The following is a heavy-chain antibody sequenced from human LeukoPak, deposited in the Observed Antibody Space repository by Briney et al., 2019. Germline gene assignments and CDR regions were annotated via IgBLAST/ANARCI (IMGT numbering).Heavy chain of an antibody. J-gene: IGHJ4*02. Sequence: SSETLSLTCAVYGGSFSGYYWSWIRQPPGKGLEWIGEINHSGSTNYNPSLKSRVTISVDTSKNQFSLKLSSVAAADTAVYYCARGFAVVVVAAPYFFDYWGQGTLVTVSS. CDR2: INHSGST. CDR1: GGSFSGYY. CDR3: ARGFAVVVVAAPYFFDY. V-gene: IGHV4-34*01. D-gene: IGHD2-15*01.